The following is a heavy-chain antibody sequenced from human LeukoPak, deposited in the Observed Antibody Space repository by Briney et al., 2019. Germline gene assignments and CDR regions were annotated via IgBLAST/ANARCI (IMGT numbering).Heavy chain of an antibody. Sequence: GGSLRLSCAASGXTFSSYEMNWVRQAPGKGLEWVSYIGSSGRSIYYADSVKGRFTISRENAMNSLYLQMISLRAEDTAVYYCARLYSSSSGKAFDIWGQGTMVTVSS. CDR2: IGSSGRSI. J-gene: IGHJ3*02. CDR3: ARLYSSSSGKAFDI. CDR1: GXTFSSYE. D-gene: IGHD6-6*01. V-gene: IGHV3-48*03.